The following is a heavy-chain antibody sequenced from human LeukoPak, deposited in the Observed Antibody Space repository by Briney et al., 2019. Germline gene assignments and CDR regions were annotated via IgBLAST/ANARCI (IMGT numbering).Heavy chain of an antibody. CDR1: GGSFSGYY. J-gene: IGHJ6*03. CDR2: INHSGST. V-gene: IGHV4-34*01. D-gene: IGHD3-16*01. CDR3: ARRLRLYYMDV. Sequence: SETLSLTCAVYGGSFSGYYWSWIRQPPGKGLEGIGEINHSGSTNYNPSLKSRVTISVDTSKNQFSLKLSSVTAADTAVYYCARRLRLYYMDVWGKGTTVTVSS.